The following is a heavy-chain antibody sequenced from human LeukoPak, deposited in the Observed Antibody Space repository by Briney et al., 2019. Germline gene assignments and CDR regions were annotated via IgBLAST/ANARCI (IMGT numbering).Heavy chain of an antibody. CDR2: INPSGGST. CDR3: ARSQFDSSGYDNWFDP. CDR1: GYTFTSYY. V-gene: IGHV1-46*01. Sequence: ASEKVSCKASGYTFTSYYMHWVRRAPGQGLEWMGIINPSGGSTSYAQKFQGRVTMTRDTSTSTVYMELSSLRSEDTAVYYCARSQFDSSGYDNWFDPWSQGTLVTVSS. D-gene: IGHD3-22*01. J-gene: IGHJ5*02.